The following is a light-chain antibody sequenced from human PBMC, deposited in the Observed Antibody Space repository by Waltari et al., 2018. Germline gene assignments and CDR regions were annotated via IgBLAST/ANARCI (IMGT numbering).Light chain of an antibody. Sequence: EIVMTQSPATLSVSPGERATLSCRASQSVSSNLAGYQQKPGQAPGPLIYGASTRANGIPARFSGSGSGTEFTLTISSLQSEDFAVYYCQQYNNWPPGLTFGGGTKVEIK. CDR3: QQYNNWPPGLT. CDR1: QSVSSN. V-gene: IGKV3-15*01. CDR2: GAS. J-gene: IGKJ4*01.